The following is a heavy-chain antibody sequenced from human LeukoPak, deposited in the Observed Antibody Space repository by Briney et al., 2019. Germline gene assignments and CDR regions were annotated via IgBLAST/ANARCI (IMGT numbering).Heavy chain of an antibody. CDR2: MTTDGSYT. V-gene: IGHV3-21*01. CDR1: GFTFSIYD. D-gene: IGHD3-16*01. J-gene: IGHJ4*02. CDR3: VSLLLG. Sequence: PGGSLRLSCAASGFTFSIYDMNWVRQAPGRGLEWVSSMTTDGSYTYYADSVRGRFTISRDNAKSTLYLQMTSLRAEDTAVYYCVSLLLGWGQGTLVTVSS.